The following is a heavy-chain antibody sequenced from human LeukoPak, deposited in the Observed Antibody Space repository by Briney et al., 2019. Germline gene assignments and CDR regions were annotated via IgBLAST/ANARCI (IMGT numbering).Heavy chain of an antibody. Sequence: PSETLSLTCTVSDSSITSTYYWAGFRQPPGKGLEWIATVFRLQTVRTFYNPSLESRLTLSLDPSQNQFSLNLTSVTAADTALYFCTRVLHVPDLIDSWGQGTLVTVSS. J-gene: IGHJ4*02. CDR1: DSSITSTYY. D-gene: IGHD2-2*01. CDR2: VFRLQTVRT. CDR3: TRVLHVPDLIDS. V-gene: IGHV4-38-2*02.